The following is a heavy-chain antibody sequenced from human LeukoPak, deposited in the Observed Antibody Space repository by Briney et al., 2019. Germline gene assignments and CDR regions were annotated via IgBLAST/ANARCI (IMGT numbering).Heavy chain of an antibody. J-gene: IGHJ5*02. CDR1: GGSFSGYY. Sequence: SETLSLTCAVYGGSFSGYYWSWIRQPPGKGLEWIGGINHSGSTNYNPSLKSRVTISVDTSKNQFSLKLSSVTAADTAVYYCATKPYSRYYNWFDPWGQGTLVTVSS. D-gene: IGHD6-13*01. CDR2: INHSGST. CDR3: ATKPYSRYYNWFDP. V-gene: IGHV4-34*01.